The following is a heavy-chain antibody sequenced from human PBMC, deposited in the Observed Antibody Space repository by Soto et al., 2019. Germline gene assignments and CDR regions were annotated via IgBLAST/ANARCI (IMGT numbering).Heavy chain of an antibody. J-gene: IGHJ6*02. CDR3: ARGDIVVVVAASYYYYGMDV. CDR2: INSDGSST. V-gene: IGHV3-74*01. CDR1: GFTFSSYW. D-gene: IGHD2-15*01. Sequence: PGGSQRLSCAASGFTFSSYWMHWVRQAPGKGLVWVSRINSDGSSTSYADSVKGRFTISRDNAKNTLYLQMNSLRAEDTAVYYCARGDIVVVVAASYYYYGMDVWGQGTTVTVSS.